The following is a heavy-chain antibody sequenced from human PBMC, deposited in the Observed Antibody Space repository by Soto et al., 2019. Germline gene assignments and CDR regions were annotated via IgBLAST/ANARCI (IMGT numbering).Heavy chain of an antibody. CDR2: IYYSGST. J-gene: IGHJ4*02. D-gene: IGHD5-12*01. CDR3: ARGERWLQFSANY. CDR1: GGSINSADYF. Sequence: KASETLSLTCTVSGGSINSADYFWSWVRQPPGKGLEYIGYIYYSGSTYYNPSLKSRVTISMDTSKNQLSLRLTSVTAADTAVYYCARGERWLQFSANYWGQGTLVTVSS. V-gene: IGHV4-30-4*01.